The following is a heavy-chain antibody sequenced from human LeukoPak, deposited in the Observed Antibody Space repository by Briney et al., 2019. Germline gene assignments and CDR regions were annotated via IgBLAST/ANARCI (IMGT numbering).Heavy chain of an antibody. CDR2: IIPMFGIA. CDR3: AKDRPNYYHDNGHYYRRGGDC. D-gene: IGHD3-22*01. CDR1: GGTISSFE. V-gene: IGHV1-69*01. Sequence: SVTVSCKASGGTISSFEISWVRQAPGQGLEWMGGIIPMFGIANYAQRFQGRITITADESTNTTHMELSSLRSEDTAVYYCAKDRPNYYHDNGHYYRRGGDCWGQGTLVTVSS. J-gene: IGHJ4*02.